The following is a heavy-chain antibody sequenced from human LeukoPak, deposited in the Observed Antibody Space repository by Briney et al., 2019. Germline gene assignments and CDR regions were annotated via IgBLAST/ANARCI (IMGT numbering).Heavy chain of an antibody. CDR1: GFTFSSYW. CDR3: ARASSIAASGTLLFDY. Sequence: PGGALRLSCAASGFTFSSYWMHWVRQAPGRGLVWVSRINSDGSSTTYADSVKGRFTISRDNAKNTLYLQMNSLRAEDTAVYYCARASSIAASGTLLFDYWGQGTLVSVSS. V-gene: IGHV3-74*01. J-gene: IGHJ4*02. CDR2: INSDGSST. D-gene: IGHD6-13*01.